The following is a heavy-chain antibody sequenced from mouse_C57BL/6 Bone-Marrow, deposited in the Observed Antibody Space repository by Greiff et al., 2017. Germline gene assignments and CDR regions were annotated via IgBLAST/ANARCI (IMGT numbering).Heavy chain of an antibody. Sequence: VQLQQSGPELVKPGASVKISCKASGYAFSSSWMNWVQQRPGKGLEWIGRIYPGDGDTHYNGKFKGKATLTADKSSSTAYMQLSSLTSEASAVYFCARAGDGCYMYYGDYECRGNTPTVSS. V-gene: IGHV1-82*01. CDR2: IYPGDGDT. CDR3: ARAGDGCYMYYGDY. D-gene: IGHD2-3*01. CDR1: GYAFSSSW. J-gene: IGHJ2*01.